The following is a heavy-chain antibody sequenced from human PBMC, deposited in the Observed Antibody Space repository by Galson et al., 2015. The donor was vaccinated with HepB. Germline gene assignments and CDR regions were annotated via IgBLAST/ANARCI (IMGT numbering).Heavy chain of an antibody. V-gene: IGHV3-7*03. CDR1: GFTFSNHW. Sequence: SLRLSCAVSGFTFSNHWMSWVRQAPGKGLEWVAHIKPDGSAKYYVDSVRGRFSISRDNAENSLYLQMNSLRDDDTAIYYCAKDNNWALEYWGRGTLVTVSS. D-gene: IGHD1-20*01. J-gene: IGHJ4*02. CDR2: IKPDGSAK. CDR3: AKDNNWALEY.